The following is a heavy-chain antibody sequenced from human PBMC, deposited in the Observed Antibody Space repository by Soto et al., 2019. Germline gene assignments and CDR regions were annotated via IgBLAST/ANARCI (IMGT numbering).Heavy chain of an antibody. V-gene: IGHV3-30-3*01. CDR3: AREPEYYYDSSVFDY. CDR2: ISYDGSNK. CDR1: GFTFSSYA. Sequence: PGGSLRLSCAASGFTFSSYAMHWVRQAPGKGLEWVAVISYDGSNKYYADSVKGRFTISRDNSKNTLYLQMNSLRAEDTAVYYCAREPEYYYDSSVFDYWGQGTLVTVSS. J-gene: IGHJ4*02. D-gene: IGHD3-22*01.